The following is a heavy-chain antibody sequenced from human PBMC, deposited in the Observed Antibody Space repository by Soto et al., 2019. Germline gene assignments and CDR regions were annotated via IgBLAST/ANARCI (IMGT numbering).Heavy chain of an antibody. V-gene: IGHV4-39*01. CDR2: IFYSGFT. J-gene: IGHJ2*01. Sequence: QPPGKGLEWFGSIFYSGFTYDNPSLKSRVTMSVDRSKTQFSLRLSSVTAADTGVYYFACQQWRAAYETNYRYCWGRGT. CDR3: ACQQWRAAYETNYRYC. D-gene: IGHD6-19*01.